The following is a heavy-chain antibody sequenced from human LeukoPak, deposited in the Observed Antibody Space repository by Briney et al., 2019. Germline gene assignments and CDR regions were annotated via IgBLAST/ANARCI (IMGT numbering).Heavy chain of an antibody. CDR2: IYYSGSA. CDR3: AREVRYSGYDSQGDAFDI. J-gene: IGHJ3*02. CDR1: GGSISSYY. D-gene: IGHD5-12*01. V-gene: IGHV4-59*01. Sequence: PSETLSLTCTVSGGSISSYYWSWIRQPPGKGLEWIGYIYYSGSANYNPSLKSRVTISVDTSKNQFSLKLSSVTAADTAVYYCAREVRYSGYDSQGDAFDIWGQGTMVTVSS.